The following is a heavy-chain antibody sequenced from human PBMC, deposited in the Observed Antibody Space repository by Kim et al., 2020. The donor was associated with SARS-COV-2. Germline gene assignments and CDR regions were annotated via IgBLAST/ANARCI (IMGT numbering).Heavy chain of an antibody. J-gene: IGHJ3*02. V-gene: IGHV3-30*04. Sequence: GGSLRLSCAASGFTFSSYAMHWVRQAPGKGLEWVAVISYDGSNNYYADSVKGRFTISRDNSKNTLYLQMNSLTAEDTAVYYCARDNESSAYLATFDIWG. CDR1: GFTFSSYA. D-gene: IGHD3-22*01. CDR2: ISYDGSNN. CDR3: ARDNESSAYLATFDI.